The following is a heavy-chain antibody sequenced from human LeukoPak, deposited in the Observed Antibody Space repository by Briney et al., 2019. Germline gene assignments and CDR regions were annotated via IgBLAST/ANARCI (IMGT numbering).Heavy chain of an antibody. V-gene: IGHV3-49*03. J-gene: IGHJ4*02. CDR2: IRSKAYGETA. CDR1: GFTFGDYA. CDR3: TRDRGAYNLYDY. Sequence: GGSLRLSCTAFGFTFGDYAMSWIRQAPGKGLEWVGFIRSKAYGETADYAASVKGRFTISRDDSKAIAYLQMNSLKTEDTAVYHCTRDRGAYNLYDYWGQGTLVTVSS. D-gene: IGHD1-1*01.